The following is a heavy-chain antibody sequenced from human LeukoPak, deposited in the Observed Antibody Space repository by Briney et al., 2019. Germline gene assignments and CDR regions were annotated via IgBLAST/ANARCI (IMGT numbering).Heavy chain of an antibody. V-gene: IGHV3-21*01. CDR1: GFTFSSYS. J-gene: IGHJ4*02. Sequence: PGGSLRLSCAASGFTFSSYSMNWVRQAPGKGLEWVSSISSSSNYIYYADSVKGRFTISRDNAKNSLYLQMNSLRAEDTAVYYCARGRGVDLGMDLIGCWGQGTLVTVSS. D-gene: IGHD7-27*01. CDR3: ARGRGVDLGMDLIGC. CDR2: ISSSSNYI.